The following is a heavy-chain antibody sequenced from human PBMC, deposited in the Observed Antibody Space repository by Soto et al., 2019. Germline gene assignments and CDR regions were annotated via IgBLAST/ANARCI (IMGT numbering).Heavy chain of an antibody. CDR2: ISYHGRDE. D-gene: IGHD2-2*01. V-gene: IGHV3-30*04. J-gene: IGHJ5*02. CDR1: GFTFTSYA. Sequence: GGSLRLSCAASGFTFTSYAMHWVRQAPGKGLEWVAAISYHGRDEYYADSVKGRFSISRDNSKNTLNLQMNSLRAEDTAVYYCARGRFSTTLYAGFDHWGQGALVTVSS. CDR3: ARGRFSTTLYAGFDH.